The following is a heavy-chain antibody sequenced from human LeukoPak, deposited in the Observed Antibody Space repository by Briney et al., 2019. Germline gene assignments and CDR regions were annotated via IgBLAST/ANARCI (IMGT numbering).Heavy chain of an antibody. J-gene: IGHJ1*01. Sequence: QPGGSLRLSCAASGFTFSSYAMSWVRQAPGKGLEWVSAISGSGGSTYYADSVKGRFTISRDNSKNTLYLQMNSLRAEDTAVYYCTKDIRSSWYYFQDWGQRTLVTVSS. CDR1: GFTFSSYA. V-gene: IGHV3-23*01. D-gene: IGHD6-13*01. CDR2: ISGSGGST. CDR3: TKDIRSSWYYFQD.